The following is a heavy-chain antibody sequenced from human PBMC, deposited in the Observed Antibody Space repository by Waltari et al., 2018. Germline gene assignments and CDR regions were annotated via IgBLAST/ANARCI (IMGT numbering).Heavy chain of an antibody. CDR1: GGSISSGRYH. J-gene: IGHJ4*02. Sequence: QVQLQESGPGLVKPSQTLSLTCTVSGGSISSGRYHWSWIRQPAGKGLEWIGHIYTSGITNYNPSLKSRVTISVDTSKNQFSLKLSSVTAADTAVYYCASEDYDFLNAYYGSYFDYWGQGTLVTVSS. CDR2: IYTSGIT. V-gene: IGHV4-61*02. CDR3: ASEDYDFLNAYYGSYFDY. D-gene: IGHD3-3*01.